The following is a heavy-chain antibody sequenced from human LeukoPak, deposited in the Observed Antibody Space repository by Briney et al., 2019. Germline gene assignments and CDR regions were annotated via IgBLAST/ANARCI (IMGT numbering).Heavy chain of an antibody. J-gene: IGHJ4*02. CDR2: ISSSSSYI. CDR3: QKTAYEILTGDY. Sequence: PGGTLRLSGAASGFTFNSYSMNRVRQATGKGLEWVSSISSSSSYIYYADSVKGRFTISRDNAKNSLYLQMNSLRAEDTVFFFKQKTAYEILTGDYWGQGTLVTVSS. CDR1: GFTFNSYS. V-gene: IGHV3-21*01. D-gene: IGHD3-9*01.